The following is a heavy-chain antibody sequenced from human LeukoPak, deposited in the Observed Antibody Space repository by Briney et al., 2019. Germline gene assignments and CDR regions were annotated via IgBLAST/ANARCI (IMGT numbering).Heavy chain of an antibody. CDR1: GGSISSGSYY. D-gene: IGHD3-3*01. Sequence: SETLSLTCTVSGGSISSGSYYWSWIRQPAGKGLEWIGRIYTSGSTNYNPSLKSRVTISVDTSKNQFSLKLSSVTAADTAVYYCARATSGYYLHWGQGTLGTVSS. CDR3: ARATSGYYLH. V-gene: IGHV4-61*02. CDR2: IYTSGST. J-gene: IGHJ4*02.